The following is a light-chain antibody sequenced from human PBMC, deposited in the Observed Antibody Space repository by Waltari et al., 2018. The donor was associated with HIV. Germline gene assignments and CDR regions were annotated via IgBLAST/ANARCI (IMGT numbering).Light chain of an antibody. V-gene: IGKV2-30*01. CDR1: QSLEYPNGNTN. J-gene: IGKJ2*02. CDR2: AIS. CDR3: MQGTYWPRT. Sequence: VVLTQSPLSLSVTLGQPASSSCKSSQSLEYPNGNTNLTWFHQRPGQSPRRLIFAISTRDSGVPDRFSGSGTGTDFTLKISRRETEDVGTYYCMQGTYWPRTFGQGTKLEV.